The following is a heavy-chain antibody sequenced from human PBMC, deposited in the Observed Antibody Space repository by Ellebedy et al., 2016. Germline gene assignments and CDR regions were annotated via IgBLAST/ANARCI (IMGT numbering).Heavy chain of an antibody. CDR1: GFTFSTHW. D-gene: IGHD3/OR15-3a*01. Sequence: GESLKISXAASGFTFSTHWMHWVRQAPGKGLVWVSRINGAGDSTTYADSVKGRFTISRDNARNTLFLQMNSLRDEDTAVYYCARDSGFSTGYSPFDNWGQGTLVTVSS. CDR2: INGAGDST. CDR3: ARDSGFSTGYSPFDN. V-gene: IGHV3-74*01. J-gene: IGHJ4*02.